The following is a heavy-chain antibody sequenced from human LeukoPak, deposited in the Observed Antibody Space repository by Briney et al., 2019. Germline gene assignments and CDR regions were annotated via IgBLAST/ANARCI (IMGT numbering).Heavy chain of an antibody. CDR1: GFTFSSYA. CDR3: ARGSYYYDSSGSNDY. J-gene: IGHJ4*02. D-gene: IGHD3-22*01. Sequence: PGGSLRLSCAASGFTFSSYAMHWVRQAPGKGLEYVSAISSNGGSTYYANSVKGRFTISRDNSKNTLYLQMGSLRAEDMAVYYCARGSYYYDSSGSNDYWGQGTLVTVSS. V-gene: IGHV3-64*01. CDR2: ISSNGGST.